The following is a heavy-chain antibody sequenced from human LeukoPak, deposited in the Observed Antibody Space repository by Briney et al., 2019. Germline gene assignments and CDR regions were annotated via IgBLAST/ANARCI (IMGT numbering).Heavy chain of an antibody. CDR1: GGSISSYY. CDR3: ARDGVIWFGELLAFDI. Sequence: SETLSLTCTVSGGSISSYYWSWIRQPPGKGLEWIGSIYYSGSTYYNPSLKSRVTISVDTSKNQFSLKLSSVTAADTAVYYCARDGVIWFGELLAFDIWGQGTMVTVSS. J-gene: IGHJ3*02. CDR2: IYYSGST. V-gene: IGHV4-59*12. D-gene: IGHD3-10*01.